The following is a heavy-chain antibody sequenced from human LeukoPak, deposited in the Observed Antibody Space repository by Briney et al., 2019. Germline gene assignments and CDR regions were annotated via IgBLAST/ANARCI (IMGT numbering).Heavy chain of an antibody. V-gene: IGHV4-61*02. D-gene: IGHD4-11*01. CDR3: AREGTVTNNFDY. CDR1: GGSISSGSYY. J-gene: IGHJ4*02. CDR2: IYTSGST. Sequence: SETPSLTCTVSGGSISSGSYYWSWIRQPAGKGLEWIGRIYTSGSTNYNPSLKSRVTISVDTSKNQFSLKLSSVTAADTAVYYCAREGTVTNNFDYWGQGTLVTVSS.